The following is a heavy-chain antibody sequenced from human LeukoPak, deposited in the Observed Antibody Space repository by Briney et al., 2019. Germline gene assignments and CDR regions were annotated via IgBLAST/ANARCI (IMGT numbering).Heavy chain of an antibody. J-gene: IGHJ2*01. Sequence: PSETLSLTCTVSGGSISSYYWSWIRQPAGKGLEWIGRIHTSRNTNYNPSLKSRVSMAVDMSKNQFSLKLSSVTAADTDVYYCARAGEGDYASPLDWYFDLWGRGTLVTVSS. CDR1: GGSISSYY. V-gene: IGHV4-4*07. CDR2: IHTSRNT. D-gene: IGHD3-16*01. CDR3: ARAGEGDYASPLDWYFDL.